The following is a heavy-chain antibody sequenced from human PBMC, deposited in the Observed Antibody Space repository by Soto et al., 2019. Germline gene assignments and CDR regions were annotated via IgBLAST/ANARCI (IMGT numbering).Heavy chain of an antibody. CDR2: ISSSGSTI. CDR1: GFTFSDYY. V-gene: IGHV3-11*01. Sequence: GGSLRLSCAASGFTFSDYYMSWIRQAPGKGLEWVSYISSSGSTIYYADSVKGRFTISRDNAKNSLYLQINSLRAEDTAVYYCARPRWGSSYDDSEYFQHWGQGTLVTVSS. D-gene: IGHD5-12*01. J-gene: IGHJ1*01. CDR3: ARPRWGSSYDDSEYFQH.